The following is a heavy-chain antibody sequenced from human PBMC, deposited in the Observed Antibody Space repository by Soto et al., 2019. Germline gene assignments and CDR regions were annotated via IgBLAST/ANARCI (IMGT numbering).Heavy chain of an antibody. V-gene: IGHV3-21*01. Sequence: EVQLVESGGGLVKPGGSPRLSCAASRFTFSDYSMLWVRQAPGKGLEWLSFIANGDNHIFYSDSVKGRFTISRDNAKNSVYLQLNSLRADDTAVYYCARENGYCSSDACNRGAFDIWGQGAMVTVSS. CDR2: IANGDNHI. D-gene: IGHD2-2*03. CDR1: RFTFSDYS. J-gene: IGHJ3*02. CDR3: ARENGYCSSDACNRGAFDI.